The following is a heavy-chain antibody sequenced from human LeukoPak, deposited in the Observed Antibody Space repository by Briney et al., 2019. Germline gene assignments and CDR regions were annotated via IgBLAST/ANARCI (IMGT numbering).Heavy chain of an antibody. J-gene: IGHJ4*02. CDR2: IRYSGST. CDR1: SGSVSSGSYY. V-gene: IGHV4-61*01. D-gene: IGHD4-17*01. Sequence: SETLSLTCTVSSGSVSSGSYYWSWIRQPPGKGLEWIAYIRYSGSTDYNPSLKSRVTISVDTSKNQFSLKLSSVTAADTAVYYCARDYGDYIGGYFDYWGQGALVTVSS. CDR3: ARDYGDYIGGYFDY.